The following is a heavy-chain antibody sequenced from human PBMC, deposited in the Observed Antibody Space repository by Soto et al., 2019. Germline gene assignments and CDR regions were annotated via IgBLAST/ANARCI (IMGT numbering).Heavy chain of an antibody. V-gene: IGHV4-61*03. CDR2: IYYSGST. D-gene: IGHD2-8*02. Sequence: SEILSLTCTVSGGSISSGVYYWNWLRQHPGKGLEWLGYIYYSGSTNYNPSLKSRVTISVDTSKNHFSLKLSSVTAADTAVYYCARSGASDDIVLVRPITYYYYYGMDVWGQGTTVTVSS. J-gene: IGHJ6*02. CDR3: ARSGASDDIVLVRPITYYYYYGMDV. CDR1: GGSISSGVYY.